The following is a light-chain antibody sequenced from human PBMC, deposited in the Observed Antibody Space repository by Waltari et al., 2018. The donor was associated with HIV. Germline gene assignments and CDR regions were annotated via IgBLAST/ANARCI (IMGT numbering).Light chain of an antibody. CDR1: KLGDKY. J-gene: IGLJ2*01. CDR2: QDS. Sequence: SYELTQPPPVSVPPGQTASIPCSGDKLGDKYACWYQQKPGQSPVLVIYQDSKRPSGIPERFSGSNSGNAATLTISGTQAMDEADYYCQAWDSSHVVFGGGTKLTVL. V-gene: IGLV3-1*01. CDR3: QAWDSSHVV.